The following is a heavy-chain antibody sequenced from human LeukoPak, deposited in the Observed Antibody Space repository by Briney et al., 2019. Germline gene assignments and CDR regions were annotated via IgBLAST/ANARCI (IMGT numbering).Heavy chain of an antibody. V-gene: IGHV4-34*01. CDR2: INHSGST. CDR1: GDSVTSNY. D-gene: IGHD3-22*01. J-gene: IGHJ5*02. CDR3: ASLWTAYYYDSS. Sequence: SETLSLTCTVLGDSVTSNYWSWIRQPPGKGLEWIGEINHSGSTNYNPSLKSRVTISVDTSKNQFSLKLSSVTAADTAVYYCASLWTAYYYDSSWGQGTLVTVSS.